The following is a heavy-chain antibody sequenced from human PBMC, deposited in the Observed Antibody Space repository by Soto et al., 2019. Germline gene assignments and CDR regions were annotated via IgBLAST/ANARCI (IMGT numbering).Heavy chain of an antibody. CDR3: ARDGGYSGIYHWDY. V-gene: IGHV4-61*01. Sequence: QVQLQESGPGLVKPSETLSLTCTVSGGSVSSSRYYWSWIRQPPAKGLEWIGYVYYSGITNYSPSLKSRVTISVDTSKNQFSLQLNSVTAADTAVYYCARDGGYSGIYHWDYWGQGTLVTVSS. D-gene: IGHD1-26*01. CDR2: VYYSGIT. J-gene: IGHJ4*02. CDR1: GGSVSSSRYY.